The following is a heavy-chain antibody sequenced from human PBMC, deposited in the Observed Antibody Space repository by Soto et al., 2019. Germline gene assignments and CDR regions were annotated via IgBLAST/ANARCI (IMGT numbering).Heavy chain of an antibody. CDR1: GYTFTSYA. Sequence: AASVKVSCKASGYTFTSYAMHWVRQAPGQRLEWMGWINAGNGNTKYSQKFQGRVTITRDTSASTAYMELSSLRSEDTAVYYCARVASSTEYYYYGMDVWGQGTTVTVSS. D-gene: IGHD2-2*01. J-gene: IGHJ6*02. V-gene: IGHV1-3*01. CDR3: ARVASSTEYYYYGMDV. CDR2: INAGNGNT.